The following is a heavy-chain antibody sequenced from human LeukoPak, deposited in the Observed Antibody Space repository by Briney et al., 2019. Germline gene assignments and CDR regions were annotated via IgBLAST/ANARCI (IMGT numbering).Heavy chain of an antibody. CDR3: ARSVVVTSMYYFDY. D-gene: IGHD3-22*01. CDR2: INPNSGGT. CDR1: GYTFTGYY. J-gene: IGHJ4*02. V-gene: IGHV1-2*02. Sequence: GASVKVSCKASGYTFTGYYMHWVRQAPGQGLEWMGWINPNSGGTNYAQKFQGRVTMTRDTSISTAYMELSRLRSDDTAVYYCARSVVVTSMYYFDYWGQGTLVTVSS.